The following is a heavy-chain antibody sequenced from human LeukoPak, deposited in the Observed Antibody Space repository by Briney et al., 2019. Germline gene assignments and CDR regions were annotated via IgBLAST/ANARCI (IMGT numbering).Heavy chain of an antibody. J-gene: IGHJ4*02. CDR3: ARDNGGYYDSSTSQGF. CDR1: APTFSTYS. V-gene: IGHV3-21*01. Sequence: PGPSLTPSCSASAPTFSTYSMNWVRQAPGKGLGWVSSISSSSSYIYYADSVKARFTISRDNAKNSLFLQMNSPRAEDTAVYYCARDNGGYYDSSTSQGFWGQGTLVTVSS. CDR2: ISSSSSYI. D-gene: IGHD3-3*01.